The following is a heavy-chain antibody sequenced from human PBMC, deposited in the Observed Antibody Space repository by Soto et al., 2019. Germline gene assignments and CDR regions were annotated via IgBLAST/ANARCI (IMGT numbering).Heavy chain of an antibody. CDR3: ARDYSSSIYYYGMDV. V-gene: IGHV3-33*08. CDR1: GFTFSSYA. D-gene: IGHD6-6*01. Sequence: QVHLVESGGGVVQPGRSLRLSCAASGFTFSSYAMHWVRQAPGKGLEWVAVIWYDGSNKYYADSVKGRFTISRDNSKNTLYLQMNSLRAEDTAVYYCARDYSSSIYYYGMDVWGQGTTVTVSS. J-gene: IGHJ6*02. CDR2: IWYDGSNK.